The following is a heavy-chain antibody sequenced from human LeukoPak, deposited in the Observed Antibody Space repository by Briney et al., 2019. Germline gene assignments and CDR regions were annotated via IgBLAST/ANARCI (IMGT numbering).Heavy chain of an antibody. Sequence: GASVKVFCKASGNTFADYSIHWVRQAPGQGLECMGWIIPDTGVAKYAQTFQGRVTMTRDTSITTTFMELSSLRSDDTAVYYCARAVEASALDVWGQGTMVTVSS. CDR3: ARAVEASALDV. CDR1: GNTFADYS. J-gene: IGHJ3*01. CDR2: IIPDTGVA. V-gene: IGHV1-2*02.